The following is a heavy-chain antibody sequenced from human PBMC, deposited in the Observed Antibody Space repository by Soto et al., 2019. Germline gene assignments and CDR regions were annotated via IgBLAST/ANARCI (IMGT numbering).Heavy chain of an antibody. Sequence: QVQLQQWGAGLLKPSETLSLTCAVYGGSFSGYSWTRLRRPPGTGLEWKGEINHTGSTNYNPSLKRRVTISVDTSKNQSSPKLPSVAAADTAVYYCASDKIPGLIDYWGQGTLVTVSS. J-gene: IGHJ4*02. V-gene: IGHV4-34*01. CDR2: INHTGST. CDR1: GGSFSGYS. CDR3: ASDKIPGLIDY. D-gene: IGHD2-21*01.